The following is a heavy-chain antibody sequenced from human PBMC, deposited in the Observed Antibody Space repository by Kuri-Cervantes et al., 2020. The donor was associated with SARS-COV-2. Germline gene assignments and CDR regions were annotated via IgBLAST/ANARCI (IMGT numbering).Heavy chain of an antibody. D-gene: IGHD6-19*01. CDR2: ISSSSSTI. J-gene: IGHJ4*02. Sequence: GGSLRLSCAASGFTFSSYSMNWVRQAPGKGLEWVSYISSSSSTIYYADSVKGRFTISRDNAKNSLYLQMNSLRAEDTAVYYCARDSPSSSSGWIFDYWGQGTLVTVSS. CDR1: GFTFSSYS. CDR3: ARDSPSSSSGWIFDY. V-gene: IGHV3-48*04.